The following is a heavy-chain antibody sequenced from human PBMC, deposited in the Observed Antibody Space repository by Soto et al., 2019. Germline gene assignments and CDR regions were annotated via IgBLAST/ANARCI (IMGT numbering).Heavy chain of an antibody. CDR3: ARERGPVVVVAATLISGFGFDP. CDR1: GGTFSSYA. D-gene: IGHD2-15*01. CDR2: IIPIFGTA. J-gene: IGHJ5*02. Sequence: SVKVSCKASGGTFSSYAISWVRQAPGQGLEWMGGIIPIFGTANYAQKFQGRVTITADESTSTAYMELSSLRSEDTAVYYCARERGPVVVVAATLISGFGFDPWGQGTLVTVLL. V-gene: IGHV1-69*13.